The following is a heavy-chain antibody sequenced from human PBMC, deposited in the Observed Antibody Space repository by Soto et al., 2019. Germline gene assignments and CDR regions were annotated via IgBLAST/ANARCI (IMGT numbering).Heavy chain of an antibody. Sequence: QVQLVQSGAEVKKPGASVKVSCKASGYTFTSYDINWVRQATGQGLEWMGWMNPNSGNTGYAQKFQGRVTMTRNTSISTAYMELSSLRSEDTAVYYCARGRRTPRGGVIIEENWFDPWGQGTLVTVSS. D-gene: IGHD3-10*01. J-gene: IGHJ5*02. CDR2: MNPNSGNT. V-gene: IGHV1-8*01. CDR1: GYTFTSYD. CDR3: ARGRRTPRGGVIIEENWFDP.